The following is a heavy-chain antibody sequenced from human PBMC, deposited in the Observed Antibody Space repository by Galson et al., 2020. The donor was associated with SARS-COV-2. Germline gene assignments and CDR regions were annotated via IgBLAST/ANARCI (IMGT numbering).Heavy chain of an antibody. D-gene: IGHD3-22*01. V-gene: IGHV3-20*04. CDR1: GFRFDDNG. Sequence: GESLKISCAVSGFRFDDNGMSCVRQVPGKGLEWVAGINWNGGRAGYADAVKGRFTISRDNSKNTLYLQMNSLRAEDTAVYYCARVVLRSWALDYWGQGTLVSVSA. CDR3: ARVVLRSWALDY. CDR2: INWNGGRA. J-gene: IGHJ4*02.